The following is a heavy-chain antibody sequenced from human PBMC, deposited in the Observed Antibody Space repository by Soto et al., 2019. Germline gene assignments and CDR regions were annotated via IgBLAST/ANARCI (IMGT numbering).Heavy chain of an antibody. J-gene: IGHJ4*02. Sequence: GGSHRLPYTASGFTFSRYSLNWVRQAPGKGLEWVSSISSGSNYIDYADSVKGRFTISRDNAKSSLYLQMNSLRVDDTAFYYCARDPGIDDYTPLDYWGQGTLVTVSS. V-gene: IGHV3-21*01. CDR1: GFTFSRYS. CDR2: ISSGSNYI. CDR3: ARDPGIDDYTPLDY. D-gene: IGHD3-16*01.